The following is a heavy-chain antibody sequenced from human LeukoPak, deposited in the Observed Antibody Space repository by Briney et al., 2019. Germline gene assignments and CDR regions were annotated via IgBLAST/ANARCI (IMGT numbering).Heavy chain of an antibody. J-gene: IGHJ6*03. CDR2: IIPIFGTA. Sequence: ASVKVSCKASGGTFSSYAISWVRQAPGQGLEWMGGIIPIFGTANYAQKFQGRVTITADESTSTAYMELSSLRSEDTAVYYCASSKRDYYYYMDVWGKGTTVTISS. D-gene: IGHD2-2*01. CDR3: ASSKRDYYYYMDV. CDR1: GGTFSSYA. V-gene: IGHV1-69*13.